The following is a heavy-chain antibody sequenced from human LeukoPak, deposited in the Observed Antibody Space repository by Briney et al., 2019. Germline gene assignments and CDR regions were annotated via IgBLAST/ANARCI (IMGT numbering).Heavy chain of an antibody. J-gene: IGHJ2*01. CDR2: IHYTGAT. Sequence: SETLSLACAVYGGSFRGYYWSWIRQPPGKGLEWIGEIHYTGATNYKPSLKSRVTISGDPSKNQVSLRVSSVTAADTAVYYCARGVLGPYYFDLWGRGTLVTVSS. CDR3: ARGVLGPYYFDL. CDR1: GGSFRGYY. D-gene: IGHD7-27*01. V-gene: IGHV4-34*01.